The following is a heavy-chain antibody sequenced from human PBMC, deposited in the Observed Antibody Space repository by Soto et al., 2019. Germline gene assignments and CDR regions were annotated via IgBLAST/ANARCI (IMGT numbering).Heavy chain of an antibody. Sequence: PSETLSLTCKVSGGSMRGYSWSWIRQTPGEGLEWIGYVSHSGRTDYSPSPKNRVTISLDMSKNHFALHVNSVDPADTAVYYCARVAMENYHDMWRGSTSSALDVWGQGTTVTVSS. CDR2: VSHSGRT. J-gene: IGHJ6*02. CDR1: GGSMRGYS. D-gene: IGHD3-3*01. CDR3: ARVAMENYHDMWRGSTSSALDV. V-gene: IGHV4-59*13.